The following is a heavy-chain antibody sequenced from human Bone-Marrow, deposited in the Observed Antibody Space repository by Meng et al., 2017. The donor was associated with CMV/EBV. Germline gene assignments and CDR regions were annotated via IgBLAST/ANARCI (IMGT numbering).Heavy chain of an antibody. CDR2: IYSGGST. Sequence: GESLKISCAASGFTVSSNYMSWVRQAPGKGLEWVSVIYSGGSTYYADSVKGRFTISRDNSKNTLYRQMNSLRAEDTAVYYCARDRAYCSSTSCYFFYYGMDVWGQGTTVTVSS. V-gene: IGHV3-53*01. D-gene: IGHD2-2*01. CDR3: ARDRAYCSSTSCYFFYYGMDV. J-gene: IGHJ6*02. CDR1: GFTVSSNY.